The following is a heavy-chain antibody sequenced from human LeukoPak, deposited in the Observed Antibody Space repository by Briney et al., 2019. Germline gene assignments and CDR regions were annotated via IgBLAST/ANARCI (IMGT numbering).Heavy chain of an antibody. D-gene: IGHD3-22*01. CDR1: GFTFSTYG. CDR2: ISDSSSLI. V-gene: IGHV3-48*04. Sequence: GGSLRLSCTASGFTFSTYGMIWVRQAPGTGLKWISYISDSSSLINYEDSVKGRFSISRDNAKNSLYLQMNSLRAEDTAVYCCARDNDSSGYYRGAFDIWGQGTMVTVSS. J-gene: IGHJ3*02. CDR3: ARDNDSSGYYRGAFDI.